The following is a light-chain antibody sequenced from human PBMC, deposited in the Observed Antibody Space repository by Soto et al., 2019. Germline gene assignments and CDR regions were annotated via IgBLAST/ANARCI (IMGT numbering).Light chain of an antibody. J-gene: IGLJ1*01. CDR3: QSYDSGLSGLYV. V-gene: IGLV1-40*01. Sequence: QSVLTKPPSISGAPGQRVTISCTGSSSNIGAGSDVHWSHQLPGTAPKLRIYGNTNRPSGVPDRFSGSKSGTSASLAIAGLQTEDEGDYYCQSYDSGLSGLYVFGTGTKVTVL. CDR2: GNT. CDR1: SSNIGAGSD.